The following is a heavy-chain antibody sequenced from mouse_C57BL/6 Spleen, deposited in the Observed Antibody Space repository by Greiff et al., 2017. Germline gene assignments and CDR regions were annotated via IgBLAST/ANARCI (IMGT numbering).Heavy chain of an antibody. CDR3: ARGSGY. V-gene: IGHV3-6*01. CDR1: GYSITSGYY. J-gene: IGHJ2*01. Sequence: ESGPGLVKPSQSLSLTCSITGYSITSGYYWNWIRQFPGNKLEWMGYISYDGSNNYNPSLKNRSSITRDTSKNQFFLKLNSVTTEDTATYDCARGSGYWGKGTTLTVSS. CDR2: ISYDGSN.